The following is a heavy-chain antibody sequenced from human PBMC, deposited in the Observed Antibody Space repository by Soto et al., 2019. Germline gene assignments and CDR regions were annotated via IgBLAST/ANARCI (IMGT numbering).Heavy chain of an antibody. Sequence: QVQLQQWGAGLLKPSETLSLTCAVYGDSFSGPYWTWIRQTPGKGLEWMGEINHSGSTDYHPSLKSRVTISVDTSKNQFSLTLSSVSAADTAVYFCARLEVTSADSFDVWGPGTMVTVSS. CDR3: ARLEVTSADSFDV. J-gene: IGHJ3*01. CDR2: INHSGST. D-gene: IGHD2-21*02. V-gene: IGHV4-34*01. CDR1: GDSFSGPY.